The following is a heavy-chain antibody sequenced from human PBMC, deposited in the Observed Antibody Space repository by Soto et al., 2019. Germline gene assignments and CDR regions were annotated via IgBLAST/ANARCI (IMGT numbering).Heavy chain of an antibody. Sequence: SETLSLTCTVSGDSLGSGSFYWSWIRQTPGKGLEWIGYIYYTGRTTYNPSLKSRVTISLDPSKNQFALNLTSVTAADTAIYYCARDSTAFVFDYWGQGALVTVS. CDR2: IYYTGRT. CDR1: GDSLGSGSFY. J-gene: IGHJ4*02. V-gene: IGHV4-61*01. CDR3: ARDSTAFVFDY. D-gene: IGHD2-2*01.